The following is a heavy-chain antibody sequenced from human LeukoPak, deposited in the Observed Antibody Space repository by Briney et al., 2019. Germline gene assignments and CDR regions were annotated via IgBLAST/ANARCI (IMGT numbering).Heavy chain of an antibody. CDR1: GYTLTELS. CDR2: ISAYNGNT. V-gene: IGHV1-18*01. J-gene: IGHJ4*02. Sequence: ASVKVSCKVSGYTLTELSMHWVRQAPGQGLEWMGWISAYNGNTNYAQKLQGRVTMTTDTSTSTAYMELRSLRSDDTAVYYCASGAKKLPLDYWGQGTLVTVSS. D-gene: IGHD2-15*01. CDR3: ASGAKKLPLDY.